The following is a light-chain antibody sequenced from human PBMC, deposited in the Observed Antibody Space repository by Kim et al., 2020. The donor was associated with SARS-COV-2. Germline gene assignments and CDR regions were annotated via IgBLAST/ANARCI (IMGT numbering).Light chain of an antibody. CDR2: DAS. Sequence: EIVLTQSPATLSLSPGERVTLSCRASQSVSSSLAWYQQKPGQAPRLLIYDASNRATGIPARFSGSGSGTDFTLTISSLEPEDFAVYYRQHRSILPPGTFGQGTKLEIK. CDR1: QSVSSS. J-gene: IGKJ2*02. V-gene: IGKV3-11*01. CDR3: QHRSILPPGT.